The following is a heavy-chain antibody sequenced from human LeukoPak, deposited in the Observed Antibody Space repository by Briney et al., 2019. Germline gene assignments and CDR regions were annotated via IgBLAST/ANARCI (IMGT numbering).Heavy chain of an antibody. Sequence: PSETLSLTCAVYGGSFSGYYWSWIRQPPGKGLEWIGEINHSGSTNYNLSLKSRVTISADTSKNQFSLKLSSVTAADTAVYYCARGPYCSSASCYGQYYYYYGMDFWGQGTTVTVSS. CDR3: ARGPYCSSASCYGQYYYYYGMDF. V-gene: IGHV4-34*01. D-gene: IGHD2-2*01. CDR1: GGSFSGYY. CDR2: INHSGST. J-gene: IGHJ6*02.